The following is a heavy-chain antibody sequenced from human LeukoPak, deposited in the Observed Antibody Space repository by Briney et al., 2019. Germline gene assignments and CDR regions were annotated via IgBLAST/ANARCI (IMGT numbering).Heavy chain of an antibody. D-gene: IGHD3-10*01. CDR1: GFTFSSYG. Sequence: GGSLRLSCAASGFTFSSYGMHWVRQAPGKGLEWVAVISYDGSNKYYADSVKGRFTISRDNSKNTLYLQMNSLRAEDTAVYYCAKEILLWFGVIPYFDYWGQGTLVTVSS. CDR2: ISYDGSNK. V-gene: IGHV3-30*18. CDR3: AKEILLWFGVIPYFDY. J-gene: IGHJ4*02.